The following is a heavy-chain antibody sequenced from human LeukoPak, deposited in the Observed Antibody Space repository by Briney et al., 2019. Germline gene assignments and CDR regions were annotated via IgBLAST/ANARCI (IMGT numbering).Heavy chain of an antibody. J-gene: IGHJ6*02. CDR3: ARTRSTSFYYYYYGMDV. D-gene: IGHD2-2*01. Sequence: VKVSCKASGGTFSSYAISWVRQAPGQGLEWMGGIIPILGTANYAQKFQGRVTITADESTSTAYMELSSLRSEDTAVYYCARTRSTSFYYYYYGMDVWGQGTTVTVSS. V-gene: IGHV1-69*01. CDR1: GGTFSSYA. CDR2: IIPILGTA.